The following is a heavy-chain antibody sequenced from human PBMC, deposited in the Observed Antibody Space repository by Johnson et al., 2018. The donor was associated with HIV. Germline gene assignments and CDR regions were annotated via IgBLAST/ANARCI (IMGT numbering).Heavy chain of an antibody. CDR1: GFSLSNVW. Sequence: VQLVESGGALVQPGGSLRLSCAAFGFSLSNVWVNWVRQAPGKGLEWVSGINWNGGSTGYADSVKGRFTISRDNAKNSLYLQMNSLRAEDTAVYYCARDGVYSSPWDAFDIWGQGTMVTVSS. D-gene: IGHD6-13*01. J-gene: IGHJ3*02. V-gene: IGHV3-20*04. CDR3: ARDGVYSSPWDAFDI. CDR2: INWNGGST.